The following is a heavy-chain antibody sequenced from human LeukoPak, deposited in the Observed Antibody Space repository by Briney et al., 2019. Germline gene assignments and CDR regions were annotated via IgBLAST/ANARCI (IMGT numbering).Heavy chain of an antibody. CDR2: FDPEDGET. Sequence: ASVKVSCKVSGYTLTELSMHWLRQAPGKGLEWMGGFDPEDGETIYAQKFQGRVTMTEDTSTDTAYMELSSLRSEDTAVYYCATFVSSGYYWSLDYWGQGTLVSVSS. D-gene: IGHD3-22*01. CDR3: ATFVSSGYYWSLDY. CDR1: GYTLTELS. J-gene: IGHJ4*02. V-gene: IGHV1-24*01.